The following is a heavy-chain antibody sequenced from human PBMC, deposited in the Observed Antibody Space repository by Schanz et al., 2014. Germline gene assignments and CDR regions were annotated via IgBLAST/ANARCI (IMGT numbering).Heavy chain of an antibody. CDR2: ISGSGGST. D-gene: IGHD3-10*01. Sequence: EVQLLESGGGLVQPGGSLRLSCAASGFTFSSYAMSWVLQAPGKGLEWVSAISGSGGSTYYADSVKGRFTISRDNSKNTLYLQMNSLRAEDTAVYYCAKGRFGELSAFDIWGQGTMXAVSS. CDR1: GFTFSSYA. J-gene: IGHJ3*02. CDR3: AKGRFGELSAFDI. V-gene: IGHV3-23*01.